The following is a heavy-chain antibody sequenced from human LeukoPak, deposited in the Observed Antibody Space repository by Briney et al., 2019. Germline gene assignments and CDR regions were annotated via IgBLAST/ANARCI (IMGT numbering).Heavy chain of an antibody. V-gene: IGHV1-2*02. Sequence: EASVKVSFKCSGYTFTDYNIHWVWQAPGQGLEWMGWINTNSGGTNYAEKFHGRLITTRDTTISKAFMELSGLRSDDTAVYYCTRFGHVAVAGTPHFDYWGQGALVTVSS. D-gene: IGHD6-19*01. J-gene: IGHJ4*02. CDR2: INTNSGGT. CDR3: TRFGHVAVAGTPHFDY. CDR1: GYTFTDYN.